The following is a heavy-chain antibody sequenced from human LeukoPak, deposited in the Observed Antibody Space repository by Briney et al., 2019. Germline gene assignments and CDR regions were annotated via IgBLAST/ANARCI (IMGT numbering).Heavy chain of an antibody. CDR2: IKSKPDGETT. Sequence: GGSLRLSCAASGFTFSHAWMSWVRQAPGKGLEWVGLIKSKPDGETTDCAAPLTGRFAISRDDSSDTLYLQMTSLKIEDTGVYYCTTGGRRDGYPTPPLDYWGQGTLVTVSS. CDR1: GFTFSHAW. J-gene: IGHJ4*02. CDR3: TTGGRRDGYPTPPLDY. D-gene: IGHD5-24*01. V-gene: IGHV3-15*01.